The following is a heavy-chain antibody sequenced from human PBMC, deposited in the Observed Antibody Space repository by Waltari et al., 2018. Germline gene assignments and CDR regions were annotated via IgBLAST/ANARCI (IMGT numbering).Heavy chain of an antibody. V-gene: IGHV3-30*02. CDR1: GFTVRSDG. D-gene: IGHD6-19*01. Sequence: QVQLVESGGGVVQPGGCLRLSGSVSGFTVRSDGMHWVRQAPGKGLEWVAFIRYDGSNKYYADSVKGRFTISRDNSKNTLYLQTNSLRVEDTAVYYCAKGGRWLANAFDYWGQGTLVTVSS. J-gene: IGHJ4*02. CDR2: IRYDGSNK. CDR3: AKGGRWLANAFDY.